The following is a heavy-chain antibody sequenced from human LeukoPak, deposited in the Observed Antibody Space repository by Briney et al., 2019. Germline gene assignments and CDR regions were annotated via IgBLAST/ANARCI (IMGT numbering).Heavy chain of an antibody. V-gene: IGHV1-3*01. CDR1: GYTFTSYA. CDR3: ARGGQGGYCSSTSCYLLDY. CDR2: INAGNGNT. Sequence: GASVKVSCKASGYTFTSYAMHWVRQAPGQRLEWMGWINAGNGNTKYSQKFQGRVTITRDTSASTAYMELSSLRSEDTAVYYCARGGQGGYCSSTSCYLLDYWGQGTLVTVSS. J-gene: IGHJ4*02. D-gene: IGHD2-2*01.